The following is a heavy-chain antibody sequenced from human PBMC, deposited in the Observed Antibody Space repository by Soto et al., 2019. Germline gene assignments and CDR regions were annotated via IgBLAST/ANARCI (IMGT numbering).Heavy chain of an antibody. V-gene: IGHV5-10-1*01. CDR1: GYSFTSYW. J-gene: IGHJ5*02. CDR3: ARDWRGIVVVVAGDPLDT. D-gene: IGHD2-15*01. CDR2: IDPSDSYT. Sequence: PGESLKISCKGSGYSFTSYWISWVRQMPGKGLEWMGRIDPSDSYTNYSPSFQGHVTISADKSISTAYLQWSSLKASDTAMYYCARDWRGIVVVVAGDPLDTWGQGTLVNASS.